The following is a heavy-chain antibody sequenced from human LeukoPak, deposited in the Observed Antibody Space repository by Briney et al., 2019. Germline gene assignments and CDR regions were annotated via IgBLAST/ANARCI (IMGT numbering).Heavy chain of an antibody. Sequence: ASGKLSCTASGSTFTSYYIHWVRQSPGQGLEWMGIINPSGGSTSYAQTFQGRVTMTRDTSTSTVYMELSSLRCEGTALYYCARGVPTYQADAFDIWGQGTMVTVSS. CDR1: GSTFTSYY. D-gene: IGHD2-2*01. CDR3: ARGVPTYQADAFDI. CDR2: INPSGGST. V-gene: IGHV1-46*01. J-gene: IGHJ3*02.